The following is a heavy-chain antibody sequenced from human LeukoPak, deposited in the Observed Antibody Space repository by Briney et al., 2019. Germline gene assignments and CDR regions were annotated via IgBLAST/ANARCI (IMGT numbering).Heavy chain of an antibody. CDR1: GFTFSTYA. D-gene: IGHD1-14*01. CDR2: ISTDLVST. Sequence: GGSLRLSCAASGFTFSTYAMHWVRQAPGKGLEFVSAISTDLVSTYYANSVKGRFTISRDNSKNTLYLQMGSLRTEDMAVYYCARDAEGPLDVWGKGTTVTIPS. V-gene: IGHV3-64*01. J-gene: IGHJ6*04. CDR3: ARDAEGPLDV.